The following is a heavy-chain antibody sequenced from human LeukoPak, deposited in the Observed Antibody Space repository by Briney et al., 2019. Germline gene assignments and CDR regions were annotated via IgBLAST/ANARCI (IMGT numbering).Heavy chain of an antibody. CDR3: VRVGYSSGWILFFDY. CDR1: GFTFDDYG. CDR2: INWNGGST. D-gene: IGHD6-19*01. Sequence: PGGSLRLSCAASGFTFDDYGMSWVRHAPGKGLEWVSGINWNGGSTGYADSVKGRFTISRDNAKNSLYLQMNSLRAEDTALYHCVRVGYSSGWILFFDYWGQGTPVTVSS. J-gene: IGHJ4*02. V-gene: IGHV3-20*01.